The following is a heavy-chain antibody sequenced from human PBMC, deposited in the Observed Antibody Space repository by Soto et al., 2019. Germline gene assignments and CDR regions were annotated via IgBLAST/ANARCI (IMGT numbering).Heavy chain of an antibody. CDR3: AKVGARGLYYYYYYGMDV. V-gene: IGHV3-23*01. CDR1: GFTFSSYA. D-gene: IGHD1-26*01. Sequence: GSLRLSCAASGFTFSSYAMSWVRQAPGKGLEWVSAISGSGGSTYYADSVKGRFTISRDNSKNALYLQMNSLRAEDTAVYYCAKVGARGLYYYYYYGMDVWGQGTTVTVSS. J-gene: IGHJ6*02. CDR2: ISGSGGST.